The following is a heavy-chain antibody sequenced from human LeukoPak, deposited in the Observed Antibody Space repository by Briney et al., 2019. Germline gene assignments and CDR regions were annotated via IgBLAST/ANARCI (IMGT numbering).Heavy chain of an antibody. CDR2: ISSSSYI. V-gene: IGHV3-21*01. Sequence: GGSLRLSCAASGFTSSSYSMNWVRQAPGKGLEWVSSISSSSYIYYADSVKGRFTISRDNAKNSLYLQMKSLRAEDTAVYYCARDGSSAYYGSGSYYNNYYGMDVWGQGTTVTVSS. CDR3: ARDGSSAYYGSGSYYNNYYGMDV. D-gene: IGHD3-10*01. J-gene: IGHJ6*02. CDR1: GFTSSSYS.